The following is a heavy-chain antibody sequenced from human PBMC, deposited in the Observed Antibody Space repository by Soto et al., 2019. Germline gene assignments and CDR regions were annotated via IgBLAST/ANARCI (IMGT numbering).Heavy chain of an antibody. CDR1: GGSISSSSYY. Sequence: PSETLSLTCTVSGGSISSSSYYWGRIRQPPGKGLEWIGSIYYSGSTYYNPSLKSRVTISVDTSKNQFSLNVSSVTAADTAVHYCTRVGARSCSGATCPMAYWGQGALVTVSS. J-gene: IGHJ4*02. D-gene: IGHD2-15*01. CDR2: IYYSGST. V-gene: IGHV4-39*07. CDR3: TRVGARSCSGATCPMAY.